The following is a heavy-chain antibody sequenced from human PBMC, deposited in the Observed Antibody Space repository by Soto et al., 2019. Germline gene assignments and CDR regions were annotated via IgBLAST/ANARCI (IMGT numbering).Heavy chain of an antibody. D-gene: IGHD3-16*01. CDR3: ARARSVSPPLYYFDD. Sequence: PSETLSLTCSVAGDSINSALYSWNWIRQPPGKGLEWIGSLFYSGITSYSPSLRSRLTLSVDKSKNQFSLTLRSVTAADTALYFCARARSVSPPLYYFDDWGLGTLVTV. CDR2: LFYSGIT. CDR1: GDSINSALYS. J-gene: IGHJ4*02. V-gene: IGHV4-31*03.